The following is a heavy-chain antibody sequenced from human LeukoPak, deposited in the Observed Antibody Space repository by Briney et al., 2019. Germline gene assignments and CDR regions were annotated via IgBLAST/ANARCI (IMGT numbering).Heavy chain of an antibody. D-gene: IGHD6-19*01. J-gene: IGHJ4*02. V-gene: IGHV3-33*01. CDR3: ALAVAGTYFDY. Sequence: GRSLRLSCAASGFTFSGYGMHWVRQAPGKGLEWVAVIWYDGSNKYYADSVKGRFTISRVNSKNTLYLQMNSLRAEDTAVYYCALAVAGTYFDYWGQGTLVTVSS. CDR2: IWYDGSNK. CDR1: GFTFSGYG.